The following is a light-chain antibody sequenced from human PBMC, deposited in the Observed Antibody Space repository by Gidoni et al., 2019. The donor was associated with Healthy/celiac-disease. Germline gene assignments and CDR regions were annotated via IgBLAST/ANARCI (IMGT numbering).Light chain of an antibody. CDR2: GAS. J-gene: IGKJ1*01. Sequence: ELVLTQSPGTLSLSPGERANLSCRASQSVSSSYLAWYQQKPGQAPRLLIYGASSRATGIPDRFSGSGSGTDFTLPISSLEPEDFAVYYCQQYGSSPREFGQXTKVEIK. CDR1: QSVSSSY. CDR3: QQYGSSPRE. V-gene: IGKV3-20*01.